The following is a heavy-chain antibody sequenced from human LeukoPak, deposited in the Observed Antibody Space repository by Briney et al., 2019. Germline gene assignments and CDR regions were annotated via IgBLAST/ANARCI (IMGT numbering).Heavy chain of an antibody. Sequence: SETLSLTCAVYGGPFSGYYWSWIRQPPRKGLGWIGEINHSGSTNYNPSLKSRVTISVDTSKKQFSLKLSSVTAADTAVYYCARGRNYYGSGSYYNGWRMDVWGKGTTVTVSS. CDR3: ARGRNYYGSGSYYNGWRMDV. CDR1: GGPFSGYY. CDR2: INHSGST. V-gene: IGHV4-34*01. J-gene: IGHJ6*04. D-gene: IGHD3-10*01.